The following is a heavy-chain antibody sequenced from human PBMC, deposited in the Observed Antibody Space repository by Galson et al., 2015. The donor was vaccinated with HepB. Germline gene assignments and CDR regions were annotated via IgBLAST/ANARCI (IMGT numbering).Heavy chain of an antibody. V-gene: IGHV7-4-1*02. CDR1: GYTFTDYV. CDR3: ARSPLRFLDWLPYYDYYMDV. CDR2: MNTNTGKP. D-gene: IGHD3-3*01. Sequence: SVKVSCKASGYTFTDYVVNWVRQAPGQGLEWMGWMNTNTGKPTYAPGFAGRFAFSLDTPVTTAYLQISSLETDDTAVYYCARSPLRFLDWLPYYDYYMDVWGEGTTVTVSS. J-gene: IGHJ6*03.